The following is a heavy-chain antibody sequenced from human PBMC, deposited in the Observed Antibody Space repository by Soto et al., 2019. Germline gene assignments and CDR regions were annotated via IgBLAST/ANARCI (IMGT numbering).Heavy chain of an antibody. CDR3: AKDEGGSGWPFDY. Sequence: EVQLLESGGGLVQPGGSLRLSCAASGFTFSSYAMSWVRQAPGKGLEWVSAISGSGGSTYYADSVKGRFTISRDNSKNTRYLQINRLRAEDTAVYYCAKDEGGSGWPFDYWGQGTLVTVSS. V-gene: IGHV3-23*01. J-gene: IGHJ4*02. CDR1: GFTFSSYA. D-gene: IGHD6-19*01. CDR2: ISGSGGST.